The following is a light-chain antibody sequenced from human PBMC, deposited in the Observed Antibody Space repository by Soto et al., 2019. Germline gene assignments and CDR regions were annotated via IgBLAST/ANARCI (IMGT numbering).Light chain of an antibody. J-gene: IGKJ2*01. CDR3: QQYGRSPLTYS. CDR2: GAS. CDR1: QSITSNF. V-gene: IGKV3-20*01. Sequence: EIVLTQSPGTLSLSPGERATLSCRASQSITSNFLAWYQQKPGQAPRLLIYGASTRAAGVADRFSGSGSGPDLTLTITSQEPEDYAVYYCQQYGRSPLTYSFGQGTKLGVK.